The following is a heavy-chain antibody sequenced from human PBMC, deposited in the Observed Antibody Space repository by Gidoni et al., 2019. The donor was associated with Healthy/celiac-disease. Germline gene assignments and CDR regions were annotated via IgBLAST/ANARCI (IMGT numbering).Heavy chain of an antibody. CDR2: INPNSGGT. D-gene: IGHD2-2*01. CDR1: GYTFTGYY. CDR3: ARYIVVVPAATRGMDV. Sequence: QVQLVQSGAEVKKPGASVKVSCKASGYTFTGYYMHWVRQAPGQGLEWMGWINPNSGGTNYAQKFQGRVTMTRDTSISTAYMELSRLRSDDTAVYYCARYIVVVPAATRGMDVWGQGTTVTVSS. V-gene: IGHV1-2*02. J-gene: IGHJ6*02.